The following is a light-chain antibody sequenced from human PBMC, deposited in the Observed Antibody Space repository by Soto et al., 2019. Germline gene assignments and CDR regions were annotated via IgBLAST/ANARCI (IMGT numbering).Light chain of an antibody. CDR3: QQSYSTPYT. V-gene: IGKV3D-20*02. Sequence: EFVLTQSPGTLSLSPGERATLSCRASQTVRNNYLAWYQQKPGQAPRLLIYDASSRATGIPDRFSGSGSGTDFTLTISSLQPEDFATYYCQQSYSTPYTFGQGTKLEIK. J-gene: IGKJ2*01. CDR2: DAS. CDR1: QTVRNNY.